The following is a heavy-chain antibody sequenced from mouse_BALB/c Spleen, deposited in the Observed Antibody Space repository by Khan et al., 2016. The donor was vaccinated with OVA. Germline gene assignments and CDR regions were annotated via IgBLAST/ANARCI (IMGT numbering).Heavy chain of an antibody. CDR3: VRVYFGYFDY. D-gene: IGHD2-1*01. V-gene: IGHV5-9-3*01. Sequence: EVELVESGGGLVKPGGSLKLSCAASGFTFSSYAMSWVRQTPEKRLEWVATISSGGSLTYYPASVQGRFTISRDNGKNTLYLLMSSLRSEDTAMYYCVRVYFGYFDYWGQGTTLTVSS. CDR1: GFTFSSYA. CDR2: ISSGGSLT. J-gene: IGHJ2*01.